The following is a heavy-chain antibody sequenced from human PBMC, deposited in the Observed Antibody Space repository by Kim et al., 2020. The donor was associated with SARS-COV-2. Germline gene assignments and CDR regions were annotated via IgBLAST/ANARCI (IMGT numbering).Heavy chain of an antibody. CDR1: GYTFTGYY. V-gene: IGHV1-2*02. J-gene: IGHJ4*02. CDR2: INPNSGGT. CDR3: ATERGIYGSGGDGLFDY. D-gene: IGHD3-10*01. Sequence: ASVKVSCKASGYTFTGYYMHWVRQAPGQGLEWMGWINPNSGGTNYAQKFQGRVTMTRDTSISTAYMELSRLRSDDTAVYYCATERGIYGSGGDGLFDYWGQGTLVTVSS.